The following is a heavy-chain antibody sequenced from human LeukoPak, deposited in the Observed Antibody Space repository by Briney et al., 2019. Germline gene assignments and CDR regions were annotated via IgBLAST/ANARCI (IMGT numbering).Heavy chain of an antibody. CDR2: ISAYNGNT. V-gene: IGHV1-18*01. D-gene: IGHD5-24*01. CDR1: GYTFTSYG. J-gene: IGHJ4*02. CDR3: ARGEPTRRRDGYNWDY. Sequence: ASVKVSCKASGYTFTSYGISWVRQAPGQGLERMGGISAYNGNTNYAQKLQGRVTMTTDTSTSTAYMELTSLRSDDTAVYYCARGEPTRRRDGYNWDYWGQGTLVTVSS.